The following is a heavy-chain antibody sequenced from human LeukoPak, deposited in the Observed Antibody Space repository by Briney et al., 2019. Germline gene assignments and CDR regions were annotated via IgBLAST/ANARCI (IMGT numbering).Heavy chain of an antibody. D-gene: IGHD3-22*01. J-gene: IGHJ3*02. V-gene: IGHV1-69*05. CDR3: ARDRARRDYYDSSGSLLAFDI. Sequence: SVKVSCKASGYTFTSYYMHWVRQAPGQGLEWMGGIIPIFGTADYAQKFQGRVTITTDESTSTAYMELSSLRSEDTAVYYCARDRARRDYYDSSGSLLAFDIWGQGTMVTVSS. CDR1: GYTFTSYY. CDR2: IIPIFGTA.